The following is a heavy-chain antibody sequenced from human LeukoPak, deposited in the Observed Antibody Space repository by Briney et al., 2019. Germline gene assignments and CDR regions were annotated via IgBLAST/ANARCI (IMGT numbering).Heavy chain of an antibody. D-gene: IGHD5-18*01. CDR3: ATGIGKIQPPKFDY. J-gene: IGHJ4*02. Sequence: ASVKVSCKVSGYTLTELSMHWVRQAPGKGLEWMGGFDPEDGETIYAQKFQGRVTMTEDTSTDTAYMELSSLRSEDTAVYYCATGIGKIQPPKFDYWGQGTLVTVSS. V-gene: IGHV1-24*01. CDR2: FDPEDGET. CDR1: GYTLTELS.